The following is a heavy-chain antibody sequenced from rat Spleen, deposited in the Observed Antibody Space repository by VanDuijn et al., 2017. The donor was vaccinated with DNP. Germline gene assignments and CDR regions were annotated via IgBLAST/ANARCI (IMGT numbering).Heavy chain of an antibody. D-gene: IGHD1-9*01. CDR1: GFTFSDFN. CDR3: SRRGHTTGLNWFTY. Sequence: EVQLVESGGGLVQPGGSLKLSCAASGFTFSDFNMAWVRRAPTKSLEWVAAISPGGGSTYYRDSVRGRFTISRDNARSTLYLQLDSLGSEDTATYYCSRRGHTTGLNWFTYWGQGTLVTVSS. CDR2: ISPGGGST. V-gene: IGHV5-25*01. J-gene: IGHJ3*01.